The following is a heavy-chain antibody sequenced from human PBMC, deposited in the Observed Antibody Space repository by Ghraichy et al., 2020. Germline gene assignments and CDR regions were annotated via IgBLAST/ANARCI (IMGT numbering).Heavy chain of an antibody. V-gene: IGHV3-74*01. D-gene: IGHD5-12*01. J-gene: IGHJ4*02. Sequence: GGSLRLSCSASGFTFSTYWMHWVRQAPGKGLVWVSRINTDGSTASYADSVKGRFTISRDNAKNTLYLQMNSLRAEDTAVYYCARGYSGYDNWGQGTLVTVSS. CDR2: INTDGSTA. CDR1: GFTFSTYW. CDR3: ARGYSGYDN.